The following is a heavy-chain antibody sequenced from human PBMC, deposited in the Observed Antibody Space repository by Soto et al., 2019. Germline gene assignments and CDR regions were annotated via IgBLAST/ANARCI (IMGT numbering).Heavy chain of an antibody. CDR3: ARDSHVGSGWQLTADY. CDR2: IWYDGSNK. CDR1: GFTFSSYG. J-gene: IGHJ4*02. Sequence: GGSLRLSCAESGFTFSSYGMRWVRQAPGKGLEWVAVIWYDGSNKYYAESVKGRFTISRDNSKNTLYLQMNSLRAEDTAVYYCARDSHVGSGWQLTADYWGQGTLVTVSS. V-gene: IGHV3-33*01. D-gene: IGHD6-19*01.